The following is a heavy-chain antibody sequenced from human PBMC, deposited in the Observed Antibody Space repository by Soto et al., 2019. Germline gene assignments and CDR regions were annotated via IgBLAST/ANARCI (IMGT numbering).Heavy chain of an antibody. CDR3: ARDEITIFGAPQGWFDP. J-gene: IGHJ5*02. CDR2: IYYSGST. CDR1: GGSISSRSYY. Sequence: SETLSLTCTVSGGSISSRSYYWDWIRQPPGKGLEWIGYIYYSGSTYFNPSLKSRVTISVDTSKNQFSLKLSSVTAADTAVYYCARDEITIFGAPQGWFDPWGQGTLVTVSS. V-gene: IGHV4-39*07. D-gene: IGHD3-3*01.